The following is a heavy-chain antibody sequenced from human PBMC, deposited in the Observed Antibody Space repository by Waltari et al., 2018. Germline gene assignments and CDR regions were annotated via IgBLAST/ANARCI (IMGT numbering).Heavy chain of an antibody. Sequence: EVQLVESGGGLVKPGGSLRLSCAASGITISSFGMSWVRQAPGKGLEWVSSTTKSNTYIYYADWVKVRFTVSIDNAKNSLYLQMNSLRADDTAVYFCARALTTPNDYWGQGTLVTVSS. D-gene: IGHD4-17*01. CDR2: TTKSNTYI. V-gene: IGHV3-21*01. CDR1: GITISSFG. CDR3: ARALTTPNDY. J-gene: IGHJ4*02.